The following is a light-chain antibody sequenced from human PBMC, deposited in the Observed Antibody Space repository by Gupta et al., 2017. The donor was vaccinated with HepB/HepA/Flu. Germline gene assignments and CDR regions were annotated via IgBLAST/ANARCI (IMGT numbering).Light chain of an antibody. J-gene: IGKJ4*01. CDR1: QSISSW. V-gene: IGKV1-5*03. Sequence: DIQMTQSPPTLSASVGDRVTITCRASQSISSWLAWYQQKPGKAPKLLIYKASSLESGVPSKFSGSGSGTEFTLTISSLQPDDFATDYCQQYNSYSVTFGGGTKVEIK. CDR2: KAS. CDR3: QQYNSYSVT.